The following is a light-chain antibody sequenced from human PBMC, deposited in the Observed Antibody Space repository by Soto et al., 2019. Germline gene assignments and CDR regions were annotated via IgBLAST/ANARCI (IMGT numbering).Light chain of an antibody. J-gene: IGKJ4*02. Sequence: EILVTQSPATPSLYRGESAILSCRASQSVSSYLAWYQQKPGQAPRLLIYDASNRATAIPARFSGRGSGTAVTLTISSLELQHFVAYYRQQPTKWTRTFRRGTKVEI. V-gene: IGKV3-11*01. CDR3: QQPTKWTRT. CDR1: QSVSSY. CDR2: DAS.